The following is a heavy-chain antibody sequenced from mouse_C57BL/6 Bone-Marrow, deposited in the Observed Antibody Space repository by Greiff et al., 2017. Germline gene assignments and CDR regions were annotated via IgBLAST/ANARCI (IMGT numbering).Heavy chain of an antibody. CDR2: IYPSSGYT. D-gene: IGHD1-1*01. V-gene: IGHV1-7*01. J-gene: IGHJ2*01. Sequence: QVQLQQSGAELVTPGASVKLSCKASGYTFTSYWMHWVKQRPGQGLEWIGDIYPSSGYTKYNQKFKDKATLTADKSSSTAYMQLSSLTSEDAAVYCCASGKLVRSYFDYWGRGTALTVSS. CDR1: GYTFTSYW. CDR3: ASGKLVRSYFDY.